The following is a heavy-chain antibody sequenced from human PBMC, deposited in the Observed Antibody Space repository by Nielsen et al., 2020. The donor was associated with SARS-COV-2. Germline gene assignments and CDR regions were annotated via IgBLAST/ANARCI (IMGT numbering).Heavy chain of an antibody. Sequence: GVLKISCEASGFTFSSYSMNWVRQAPGKGLEWVASLSGDSYHIYYSDSVKGRFTMSRDNGKNSLYLQMSNLRSEDTALYYCTRGFYSQSDYWGQGTLVTVSS. D-gene: IGHD2-15*01. CDR2: LSGDSYHI. CDR3: TRGFYSQSDY. V-gene: IGHV3-21*01. CDR1: GFTFSSYS. J-gene: IGHJ4*02.